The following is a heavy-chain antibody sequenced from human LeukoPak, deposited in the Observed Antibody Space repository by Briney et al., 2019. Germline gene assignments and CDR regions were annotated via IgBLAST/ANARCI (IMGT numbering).Heavy chain of an antibody. CDR2: INHSRST. CDR3: ASLSGYSSGWYARYGILGRRFDY. Sequence: SETLSLTCAVYGGSFSGYYWSWSRQPPGTGREGIGEINHSRSTNYNPYLKSRVTISVDTSKNQFSLKLSSVTAADTAVYYCASLSGYSSGWYARYGILGRRFDYWGQGTLVTVSS. V-gene: IGHV4-34*01. CDR1: GGSFSGYY. J-gene: IGHJ4*02. D-gene: IGHD6-19*01.